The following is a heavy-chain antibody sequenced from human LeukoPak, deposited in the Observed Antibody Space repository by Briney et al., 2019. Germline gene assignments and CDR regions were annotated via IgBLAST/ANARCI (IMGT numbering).Heavy chain of an antibody. CDR2: TYYRSKWYN. CDR1: GDGVSSISAA. V-gene: IGHV6-1*01. CDR3: ARGAEWLADAFDI. D-gene: IGHD6-19*01. J-gene: IGHJ3*02. Sequence: SQTLSLTCAISGDGVSSISAAWNWIRQSPSRGLEWLGRTYYRSKWYNDCAVSVKSRITINPDTSKNQFSLQLNSVTPEDAAVYYCARGAEWLADAFDIWGQGTMVTVSS.